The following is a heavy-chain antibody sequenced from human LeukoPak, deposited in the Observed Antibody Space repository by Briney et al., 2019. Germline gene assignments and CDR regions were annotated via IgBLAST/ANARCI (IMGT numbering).Heavy chain of an antibody. J-gene: IGHJ3*02. D-gene: IGHD3/OR15-3a*01. CDR3: AKVGLGNTAIHI. CDR2: MNFNSGST. Sequence: ASVKVSCKASGYTFPNYDINWVRQATGQGLEWMGWMNFNSGSTGYAQKFQGRVTMTRNTAISTVYMGLSSLKSEDTAIYYCAKVGLGNTAIHIWGQGTMVTVSS. CDR1: GYTFPNYD. V-gene: IGHV1-8*01.